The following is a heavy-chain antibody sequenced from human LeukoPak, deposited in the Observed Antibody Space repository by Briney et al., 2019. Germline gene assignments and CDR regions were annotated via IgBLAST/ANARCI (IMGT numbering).Heavy chain of an antibody. CDR3: ARSVRDIFTEELLYYYFYGMDV. Sequence: PETMSLTCAVYGGSFSAYYWSWIRQPAGKGLEWNGEINPSGGTNYNPSLKSRVTISVDTSKNQFSLHLRSVTAADTAVYFCARSVRDIFTEELLYYYFYGMDVWGQGTTVTVSS. V-gene: IGHV4-34*01. CDR1: GGSFSAYY. D-gene: IGHD3-9*01. CDR2: INPSGGT. J-gene: IGHJ6*02.